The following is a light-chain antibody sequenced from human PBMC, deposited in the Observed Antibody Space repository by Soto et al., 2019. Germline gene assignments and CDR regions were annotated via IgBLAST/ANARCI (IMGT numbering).Light chain of an antibody. V-gene: IGKV3-20*01. CDR1: QTLRRTY. J-gene: IGKJ1*01. Sequence: EIVLMQSPGTLSLSPGERATLSCRASQTLRRTYIAWYQQKPGQAPRVLIYGASKRATGIPDRFSGSGSGTEFTLTIISLQSEDFAVYFCQQYTDRPRTFGQGTKVDIK. CDR3: QQYTDRPRT. CDR2: GAS.